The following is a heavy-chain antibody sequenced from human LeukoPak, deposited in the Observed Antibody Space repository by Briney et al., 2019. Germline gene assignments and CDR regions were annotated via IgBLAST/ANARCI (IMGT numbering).Heavy chain of an antibody. D-gene: IGHD5-18*01. V-gene: IGHV3-11*01. CDR2: MSSSGSII. J-gene: IGHJ4*02. CDR3: ANGYSYVRTY. CDR1: GFTFSDYY. Sequence: KSGGSLRLSCAASGFTFSDYYMSWIRQAPGKGLEWLSYMSSSGSIIWYADSVKGRFPISRDNAKNSLYLQMNSLRAEDTAVYYCANGYSYVRTYWGQGTLVTVSS.